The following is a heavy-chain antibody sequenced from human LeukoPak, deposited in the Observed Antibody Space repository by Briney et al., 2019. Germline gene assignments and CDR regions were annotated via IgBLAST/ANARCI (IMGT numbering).Heavy chain of an antibody. Sequence: GGSLRLSCAASGLTVSNNYLSWVRQAPGKWLEWDSVLYVDGSTYYADSVKGRFTISRDNTKNMMYLQMNSLRADDTAVYYCARDVSSRHLDYWGQGTLVTVSS. CDR3: ARDVSSRHLDY. D-gene: IGHD2/OR15-2a*01. J-gene: IGHJ4*02. CDR2: LYVDGST. CDR1: GLTVSNNY. V-gene: IGHV3-66*01.